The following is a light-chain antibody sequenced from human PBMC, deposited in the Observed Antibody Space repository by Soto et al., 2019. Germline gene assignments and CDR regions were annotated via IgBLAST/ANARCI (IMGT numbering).Light chain of an antibody. V-gene: IGKV3-15*01. J-gene: IGKJ5*01. CDR1: ETISTN. CDR3: QQYSNWPPAIT. CDR2: GSS. Sequence: EIVLTQSPATLSVSPGERATLSCWATETISTNLAWFQRKPGQPPRLLIYGSSTRATGVPDRFSGSGSGTEFTLIISSLQSEDVALYYCQQYSNWPPAITFGQGTRLEIK.